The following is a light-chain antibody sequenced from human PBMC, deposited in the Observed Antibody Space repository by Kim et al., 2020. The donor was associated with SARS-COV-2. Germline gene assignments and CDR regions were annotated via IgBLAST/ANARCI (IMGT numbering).Light chain of an antibody. CDR1: GGEGRAYND. V-gene: IGLV2-14*03. CDR2: DIT. Sequence: SMTHPCTAAGGEGRAYNDVTWYQQHPYKAPKLMIYDITNRPSGVSNRFAGSKSGNTASLTISGLQAENEADYYCSSYTTSSTLVAFGGGTQLTVL. CDR3: SSYTTSSTLVA. J-gene: IGLJ2*01.